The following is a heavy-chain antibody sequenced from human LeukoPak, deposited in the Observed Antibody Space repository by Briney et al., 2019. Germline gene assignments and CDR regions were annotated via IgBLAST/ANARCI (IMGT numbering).Heavy chain of an antibody. Sequence: ASVKVSCKTSGYSFADYYIHWVRQAPGQGLEWMGWINTKSGRTSSARKFQGRVTMTRDPSITTVYMDMAWLTSDDTAIYFCARADFIDAGPYLIGPWGQGTLVTVSS. J-gene: IGHJ5*02. CDR2: INTKSGRT. CDR3: ARADFIDAGPYLIGP. V-gene: IGHV1-2*02. D-gene: IGHD3-3*01. CDR1: GYSFADYY.